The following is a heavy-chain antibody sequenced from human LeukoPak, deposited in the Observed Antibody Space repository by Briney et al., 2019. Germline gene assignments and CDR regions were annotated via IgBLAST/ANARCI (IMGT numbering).Heavy chain of an antibody. CDR1: GYTFTSYG. J-gene: IGHJ4*02. V-gene: IGHV1-18*01. Sequence: ASVKVSCKASGYTFTSYGISWVRQAPGQGLEWLGWISAYNGNTNYAQKLQGRVTMTTDTSTSTAYMELRSLRSDDTAVYYCAREGYYYDSSGYYPDYWGRGTLVTVSS. CDR3: AREGYYYDSSGYYPDY. CDR2: ISAYNGNT. D-gene: IGHD3-22*01.